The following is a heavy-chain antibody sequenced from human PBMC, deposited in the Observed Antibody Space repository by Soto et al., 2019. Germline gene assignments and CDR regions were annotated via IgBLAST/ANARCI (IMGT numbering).Heavy chain of an antibody. J-gene: IGHJ3*02. CDR3: ARGPAPYYYDSSGYTRFDI. V-gene: IGHV4-39*01. CDR2: IYYSGSP. CDR1: GGSISSSSYY. Sequence: QLQLQESCPGLVKPSETLSLTCTVSGGSISSSSYYWGWIRQPPGKGLEWIGSIYYSGSPYYNPSLKSRVTISVDTSKNQFSLKLSSVTAADTAVYYCARGPAPYYYDSSGYTRFDIWGQGTMVTVSS. D-gene: IGHD3-22*01.